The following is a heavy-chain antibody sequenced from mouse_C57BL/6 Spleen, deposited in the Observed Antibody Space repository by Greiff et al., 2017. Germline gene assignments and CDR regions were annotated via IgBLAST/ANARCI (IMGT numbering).Heavy chain of an antibody. J-gene: IGHJ4*01. V-gene: IGHV5-17*01. CDR1: GFTFSDYG. CDR2: ISSGSSTI. CDR3: ASNGNYVLYAMDY. Sequence: EVQVVESGGGLVKPGGSLKLSCAASGFTFSDYGMHWVRQAPEKGLEWVAYISSGSSTIYYADTVKGRFTISRDNAKNTRFRQMTSLRSEDTAMYYCASNGNYVLYAMDYWGQGTSVTVSS. D-gene: IGHD2-1*01.